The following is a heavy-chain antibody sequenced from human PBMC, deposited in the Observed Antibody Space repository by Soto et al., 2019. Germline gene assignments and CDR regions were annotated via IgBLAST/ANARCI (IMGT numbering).Heavy chain of an antibody. CDR1: GYSFTSYW. CDR3: ARQAVTTLDYYYMDV. Sequence: GESLKISFKGSGYSFTSYWIGWVRQKPGKGLEWMGIIYPGDSDTRYSPSFQGQVTISADKSISTAYLQWSSLKASDTAMYYCARQAVTTLDYYYMDVWGKGTTVTAP. CDR2: IYPGDSDT. D-gene: IGHD4-17*01. J-gene: IGHJ6*03. V-gene: IGHV5-51*01.